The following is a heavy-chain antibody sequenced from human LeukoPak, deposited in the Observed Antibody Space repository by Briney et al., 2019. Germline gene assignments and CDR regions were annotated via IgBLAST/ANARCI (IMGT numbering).Heavy chain of an antibody. CDR2: ISSSSSYI. V-gene: IGHV3-21*01. D-gene: IGHD3-10*01. Sequence: GGSLGLSCAASGFTFSSYSMNWVRQAPGKGLEWVSSISSSSSYIYYADSVKGRFTISRDNAKNSLYLQMNSLRAEDTAVYYCATVASSGFDYWGQGTLVTVSS. CDR3: ATVASSGFDY. CDR1: GFTFSSYS. J-gene: IGHJ4*02.